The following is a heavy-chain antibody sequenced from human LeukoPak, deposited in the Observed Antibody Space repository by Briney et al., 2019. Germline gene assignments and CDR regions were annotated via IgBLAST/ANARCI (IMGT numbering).Heavy chain of an antibody. D-gene: IGHD3-22*01. Sequence: GASVKVSCKASGYTFTSYAMNWVRQAPGQGLEWMGWINTNTGNPTYAQGFTGRFVFSLDTSVSTAYLQISSLKAEDTAVYYCARDGDPTYYYDSSGSFGFDYWGQGTLVTVSS. CDR3: ARDGDPTYYYDSSGSFGFDY. J-gene: IGHJ4*02. V-gene: IGHV7-4-1*02. CDR1: GYTFTSYA. CDR2: INTNTGNP.